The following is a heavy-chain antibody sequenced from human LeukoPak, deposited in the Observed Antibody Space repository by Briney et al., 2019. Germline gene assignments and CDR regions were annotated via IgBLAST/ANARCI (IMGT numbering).Heavy chain of an antibody. CDR1: GYSISSGYY. CDR2: IYHSGST. D-gene: IGHD2-15*01. CDR3: AREADCSGGSCYSGDVRFDP. V-gene: IGHV4-38-2*02. Sequence: SETLSPTCTVSGYSISSGYYWGWIRQPPGKGLEWTGSIYHSGSTYYNPSLKSRVTISVDTSTNQFSLKLSSVTAADTAVYYCAREADCSGGSCYSGDVRFDPWGQGTLVTVSS. J-gene: IGHJ5*02.